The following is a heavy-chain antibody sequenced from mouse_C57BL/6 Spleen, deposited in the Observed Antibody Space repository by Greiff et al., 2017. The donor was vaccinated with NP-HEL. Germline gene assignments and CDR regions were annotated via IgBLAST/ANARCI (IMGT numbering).Heavy chain of an antibody. D-gene: IGHD1-1*01. Sequence: QVQLQQSGAELVKPGASVKMSCKASGYTFTTYPIEWMKQNHGKSLEWIGNFHPYNDDTKYNEKFKGKATLTVEKSSSTVYLALSRLTSDDSAVYDCARSDYYGSSYFDYWGQGTTLTVSA. CDR3: ARSDYYGSSYFDY. J-gene: IGHJ2*01. CDR2: FHPYNDDT. CDR1: GYTFTTYP. V-gene: IGHV1-47*01.